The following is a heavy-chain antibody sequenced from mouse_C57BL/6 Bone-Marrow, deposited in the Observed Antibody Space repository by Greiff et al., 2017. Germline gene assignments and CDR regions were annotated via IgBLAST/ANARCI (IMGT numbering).Heavy chain of an antibody. J-gene: IGHJ4*01. V-gene: IGHV1-26*01. D-gene: IGHD1-1*01. Sequence: EVQLQQSGPELVKPGASVKISCKASGYTFTDYYMNWVKQSHGKSLEWIGDINPNNGGTSYNQKFKGKDTLTVDKSSSTAYMELRSLTSEDSAVYYCARGDYYGSFSMDYWGQGTSVTVSS. CDR2: INPNNGGT. CDR3: ARGDYYGSFSMDY. CDR1: GYTFTDYY.